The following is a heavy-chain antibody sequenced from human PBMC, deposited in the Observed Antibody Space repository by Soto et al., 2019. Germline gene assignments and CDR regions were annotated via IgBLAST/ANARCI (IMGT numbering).Heavy chain of an antibody. CDR2: ISSSSSYI. V-gene: IGHV3-21*01. Sequence: GGSLRLSCAASGFTFSSYSMNWVRQAPGKGLEWVSSISSSSSYIYYADSVKGRFTISRDNAKNSLYLQMNSLRAEDTAVYYCARAEVDTAMVSFNWFDPWGQGTLVTVSS. CDR3: ARAEVDTAMVSFNWFDP. J-gene: IGHJ5*02. D-gene: IGHD5-18*01. CDR1: GFTFSSYS.